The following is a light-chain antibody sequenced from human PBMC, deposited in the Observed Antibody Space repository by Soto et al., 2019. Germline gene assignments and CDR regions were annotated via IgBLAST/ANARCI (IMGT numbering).Light chain of an antibody. CDR2: DAS. J-gene: IGKJ1*01. CDR1: QSAGNF. V-gene: IGKV1-5*01. CDR3: QQYNRYAVT. Sequence: MTQSPATLSVSPGETASLSCRASQSAGNFLAWYQQKPGQAPKLLIYDASTLQSGVPSRFSASGSGTEFALTISGLQPDDFAVYYCQQYNRYAVTFGQGTKVDIK.